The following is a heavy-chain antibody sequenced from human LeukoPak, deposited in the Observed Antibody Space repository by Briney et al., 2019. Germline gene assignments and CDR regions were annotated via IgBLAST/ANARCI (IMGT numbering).Heavy chain of an antibody. Sequence: GGSLGLSCAASGFTVSSNYMSWVRQAPGKGLERVSVIYSGGSTYYADSVKGRFTISRDNSKNTLYLQMNSLRAEDTAVYYCARSIIRPYFDYWGQGTLVTVSS. CDR1: GFTVSSNY. CDR2: IYSGGST. J-gene: IGHJ4*02. D-gene: IGHD6-6*01. CDR3: ARSIIRPYFDY. V-gene: IGHV3-53*01.